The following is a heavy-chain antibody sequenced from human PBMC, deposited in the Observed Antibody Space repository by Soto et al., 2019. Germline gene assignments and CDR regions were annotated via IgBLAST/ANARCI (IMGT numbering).Heavy chain of an antibody. V-gene: IGHV1-46*01. J-gene: IGHJ6*02. D-gene: IGHD6-13*01. CDR1: GYTFTSYY. CDR3: ARDLAPGIAAAGPGYGMDV. CDR2: INPSGGST. Sequence: ASVKVSCKASGYTFTSYYMHWVRQAPGQGLEWMGIINPSGGSTSYAQKFQGRVTMTRDTSTSTVYMELSSLRSEDTAVYYCARDLAPGIAAAGPGYGMDVWGQGTTVTVSS.